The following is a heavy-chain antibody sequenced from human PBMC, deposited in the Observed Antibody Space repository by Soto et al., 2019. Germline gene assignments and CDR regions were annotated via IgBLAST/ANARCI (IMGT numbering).Heavy chain of an antibody. Sequence: EVQLLESGGGLVQPGGSLRLSCAASGFTFSSYAMSWVRQAPGKGLEWVSAISGSGSNTYYADSVKGRFTISRDNSKNALYLQVNSLRAEDAAVYYCAKEPARGGGCCDYWGQGTLVTVSS. J-gene: IGHJ4*02. CDR1: GFTFSSYA. CDR3: AKEPARGGGCCDY. CDR2: ISGSGSNT. V-gene: IGHV3-23*01. D-gene: IGHD6-19*01.